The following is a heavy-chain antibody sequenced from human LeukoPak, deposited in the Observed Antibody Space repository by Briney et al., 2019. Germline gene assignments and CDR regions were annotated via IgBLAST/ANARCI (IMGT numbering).Heavy chain of an antibody. D-gene: IGHD3-10*01. J-gene: IGHJ4*02. Sequence: GGSPRLSCAASGVASTAYAMHWVPEAPGQGLEWVALIWHDGSDKFYSNSVRGQFAISRDNSKNTVSLQMNNLRHEDTAVYYCARETFGSGSYPDFWGQGTLVTVSS. CDR2: IWHDGSDK. CDR1: GVASTAYA. CDR3: ARETFGSGSYPDF. V-gene: IGHV3-33*01.